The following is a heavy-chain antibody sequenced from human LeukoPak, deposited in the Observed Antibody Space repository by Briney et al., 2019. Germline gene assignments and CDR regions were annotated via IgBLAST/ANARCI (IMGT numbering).Heavy chain of an antibody. J-gene: IGHJ6*02. CDR1: GFTFSSYG. CDR3: ANVRGMDV. CDR2: ISYDGSNK. Sequence: GGSLRLSCAASGFTFSSYGMHWVRQAPGKGLEWVAVISYDGSNKYYADSVKGRFTISRDNSKNTLYLQMNSLRAGDTAVYYCANVRGMDVWGQGTTVTVSS. V-gene: IGHV3-30*18.